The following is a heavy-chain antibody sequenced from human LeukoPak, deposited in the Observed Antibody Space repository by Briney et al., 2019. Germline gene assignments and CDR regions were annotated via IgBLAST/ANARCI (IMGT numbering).Heavy chain of an antibody. D-gene: IGHD3-16*01. CDR1: DFTVSSNY. Sequence: GGSLRLSCAASDFTVSSNYMSWVRQAPGKGLEWVSVIHKNAITSYADTVKGRFTISRDNSKNTLYLQMNSLRAEDTAVYYCAKSFKRRTGEYYFDYWGQGTLVTVSS. J-gene: IGHJ4*02. CDR3: AKSFKRRTGEYYFDY. CDR2: IHKNAIT. V-gene: IGHV3-66*02.